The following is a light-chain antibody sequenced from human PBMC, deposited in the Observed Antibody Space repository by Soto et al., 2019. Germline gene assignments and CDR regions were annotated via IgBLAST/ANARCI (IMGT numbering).Light chain of an antibody. CDR2: GAS. CDR1: QSVSSY. CDR3: QQYNNWWT. V-gene: IGKV3-15*01. J-gene: IGKJ1*01. Sequence: EIVMTQSPATLSVSPGERATLSCRASQSVSSYLAWYQQKPGQAPRLLIYGASTRATGIPARFTGSGSGTEFTLTISSLRSEDFAVYYCQQYNNWWTFGQGTKVEIK.